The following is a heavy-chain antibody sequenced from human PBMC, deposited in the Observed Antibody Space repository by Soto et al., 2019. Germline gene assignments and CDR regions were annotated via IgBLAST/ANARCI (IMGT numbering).Heavy chain of an antibody. D-gene: IGHD3-9*01. J-gene: IGHJ4*02. CDR3: ARNATYYDILSGYYFDY. CDR2: INPGDSET. Sequence: PGESLNISCKGSGSSFTSYWIAWVPQMPGKCLEWMAIINPGDSETKYSPSFQGQVTISADKSINTAYLQWSSLKASDTAMYYCARNATYYDILSGYYFDYWGQGTQVTVSS. CDR1: GSSFTSYW. V-gene: IGHV5-51*01.